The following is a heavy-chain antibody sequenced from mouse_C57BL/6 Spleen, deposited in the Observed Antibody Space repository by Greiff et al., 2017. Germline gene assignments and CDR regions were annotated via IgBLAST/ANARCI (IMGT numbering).Heavy chain of an antibody. CDR1: GFTFSSYT. Sequence: EVQRVESGGGLVKPGGSLKLSCAASGFTFSSYTMSWVRQTPEKRLEWVATISGGGGNTYYPDSVKGRFTISRDNAKNTLYLQMSSLRSEDTALYYCARQDGYPAWFAYWGQGTLVTVSA. CDR2: ISGGGGNT. CDR3: ARQDGYPAWFAY. J-gene: IGHJ3*01. D-gene: IGHD2-2*01. V-gene: IGHV5-9*01.